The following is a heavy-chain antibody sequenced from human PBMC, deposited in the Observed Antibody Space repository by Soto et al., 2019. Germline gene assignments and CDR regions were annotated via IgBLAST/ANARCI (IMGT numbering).Heavy chain of an antibody. Sequence: GFGPTLVNPTQTLTLTCTFSGFSLSTDDVGVGWIRQPPGKALDWLAVIYWDDDKRYSPSLKSRLTITKDTSKNQVLLTMTNMDPVDTATYFCARSKYSISSFDYWGQGALVTSPQ. CDR3: ARSKYSISSFDY. D-gene: IGHD6-6*01. CDR1: GFSLSTDDVG. CDR2: IYWDDDK. V-gene: IGHV2-5*02. J-gene: IGHJ4*02.